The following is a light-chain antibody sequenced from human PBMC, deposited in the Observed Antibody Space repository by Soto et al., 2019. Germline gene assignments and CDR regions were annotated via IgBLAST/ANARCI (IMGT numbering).Light chain of an antibody. Sequence: EIVLRQSPATLSLSPGERATLTCRASQSVSNFLAWYQHKPGQAPRLLIYDASIRAAGVPARFSGSGSGTDFSLTISSLEPEDFAIYYCQQRSIWPPWTFGQGTKVELK. CDR2: DAS. CDR1: QSVSNF. J-gene: IGKJ1*01. V-gene: IGKV3-11*01. CDR3: QQRSIWPPWT.